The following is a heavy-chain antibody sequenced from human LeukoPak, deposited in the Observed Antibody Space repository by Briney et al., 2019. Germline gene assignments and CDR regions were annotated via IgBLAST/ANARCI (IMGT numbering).Heavy chain of an antibody. J-gene: IGHJ4*02. CDR1: GFTFSGYG. CDR2: IWYDGSNK. Sequence: GRSLRLSCAASGFTFSGYGMHWVRQAPGKGLEWVAVIWYDGSNKYYADSVKGRFTISRDNSKNTLYLQMNSLRAEDTAVYYCAREIRSSSHRRAKQNSAAPDYWGQGTLVTVSS. V-gene: IGHV3-33*01. CDR3: AREIRSSSHRRAKQNSAAPDY. D-gene: IGHD1-26*01.